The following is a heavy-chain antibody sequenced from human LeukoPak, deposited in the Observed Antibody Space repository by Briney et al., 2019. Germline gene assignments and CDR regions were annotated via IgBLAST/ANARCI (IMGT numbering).Heavy chain of an antibody. Sequence: PSETLSLTCTVSGGSISSGDYYWSWIRQPPGKGLEWIGYIYYSGSTHYNPSLKSRVTISVDTSKNQFSLKLSSVTAADTAVYYCARAFYDIMIGDAFDIWGQGTMVTVSS. CDR2: IYYSGST. V-gene: IGHV4-30-4*01. CDR1: GGSISSGDYY. J-gene: IGHJ3*02. D-gene: IGHD3-16*01. CDR3: ARAFYDIMIGDAFDI.